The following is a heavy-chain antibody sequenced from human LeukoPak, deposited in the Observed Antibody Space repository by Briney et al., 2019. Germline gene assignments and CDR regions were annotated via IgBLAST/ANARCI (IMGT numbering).Heavy chain of an antibody. Sequence: SETLSLTCAVSGGSISSGGYSWSWIRQPPGKGLEWVGYIYHSGSTYYNPSLKSRVTISVDRSKNQFSLKLSSVTAADTAVYYCARVPGVSTWFDPWGQETLVTVSS. CDR1: GGSISSGGYS. CDR2: IYHSGST. V-gene: IGHV4-30-2*01. CDR3: ARVPGVSTWFDP. J-gene: IGHJ5*02. D-gene: IGHD3-3*01.